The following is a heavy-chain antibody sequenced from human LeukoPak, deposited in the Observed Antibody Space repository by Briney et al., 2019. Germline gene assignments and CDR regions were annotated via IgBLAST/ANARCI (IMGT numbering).Heavy chain of an antibody. V-gene: IGHV1-2*02. CDR3: ARDFKDYVFWGGYSPYYYYGMDV. J-gene: IGHJ6*02. Sequence: ASVKVSCKASGYTFTGYYMHWVRQAPGQGLEWMGWINPNSGGTNYAQKFQGRVTMTRDTSISTAYMELSRLRSDDTAVYYCARDFKDYVFWGGYSPYYYYGMDVGGQGPTVTVPS. D-gene: IGHD3-3*01. CDR2: INPNSGGT. CDR1: GYTFTGYY.